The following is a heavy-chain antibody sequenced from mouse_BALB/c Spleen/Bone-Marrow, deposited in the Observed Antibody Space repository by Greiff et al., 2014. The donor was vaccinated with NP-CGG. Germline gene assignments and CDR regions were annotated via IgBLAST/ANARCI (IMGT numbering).Heavy chain of an antibody. CDR3: ARELGRGYYFDY. CDR2: IRPNSGNT. CDR1: GYTFTSSW. Sequence: VKLMESGSVLVRPGASVKLSCKASGYTFTSSWMHWAKQRPGQGLEWIGEIRPNSGNTNYNEKFKGKATLTVDTSSSTAYVDLSSLTSEDSAVYYCARELGRGYYFDYWGQGTTLTVSS. V-gene: IGHV1S130*01. J-gene: IGHJ2*01. D-gene: IGHD4-1*01.